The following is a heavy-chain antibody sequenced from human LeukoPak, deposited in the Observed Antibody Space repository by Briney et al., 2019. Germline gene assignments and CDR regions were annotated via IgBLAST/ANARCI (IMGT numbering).Heavy chain of an antibody. Sequence: GGSLRLSCAASGFTFSDYYMSWIRQAPGKGLEWVSNISSSGGTIYNADSVKGRFTISRDNAKNSLYLQMNSLRAEDTAVYYCARGSRASYCGGDCYDAFDIWGQGAKVSVSS. D-gene: IGHD2-21*02. CDR2: ISSSGGTI. CDR1: GFTFSDYY. V-gene: IGHV3-11*01. J-gene: IGHJ3*02. CDR3: ARGSRASYCGGDCYDAFDI.